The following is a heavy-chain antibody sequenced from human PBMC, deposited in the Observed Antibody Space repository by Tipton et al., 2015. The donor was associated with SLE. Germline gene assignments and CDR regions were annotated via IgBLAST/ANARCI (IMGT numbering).Heavy chain of an antibody. V-gene: IGHV1-2*02. Sequence: QSGAEVKKPGASVKVSCKASGYTFTSYYMHWVRQAPGQGLEWMGWINPNSGGTNYAQKFQGRVTMTRDTSISTAYMELSRLRSDDTAVYYCARDLGLVRGAFDIWGQGTMVTVSS. CDR1: GYTFTSYY. CDR2: INPNSGGT. D-gene: IGHD6-6*01. CDR3: ARDLGLVRGAFDI. J-gene: IGHJ3*02.